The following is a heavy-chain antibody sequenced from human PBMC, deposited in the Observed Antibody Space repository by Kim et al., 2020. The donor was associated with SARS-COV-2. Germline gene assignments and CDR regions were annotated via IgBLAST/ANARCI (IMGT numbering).Heavy chain of an antibody. J-gene: IGHJ4*02. D-gene: IGHD3-10*01. CDR1: GFTFSSYW. Sequence: GGSLRLSCAASGFTFSSYWMSWVRQAPGKGLEWVANLKQDGSERNYVDSVKGRFTISRDNAKNSLYLQMDSLRVEDTAVYYCARGSGSYYIHWGQGTLVT. CDR2: LKQDGSER. V-gene: IGHV3-7*01. CDR3: ARGSGSYYIH.